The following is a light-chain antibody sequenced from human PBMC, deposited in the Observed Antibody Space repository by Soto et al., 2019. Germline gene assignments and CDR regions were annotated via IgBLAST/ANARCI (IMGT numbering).Light chain of an antibody. Sequence: DIQMTQSPSSLSASVGDRVTITCRASENIDRYLNWYQQRPGKAPELLISAASSLQSGVPSRFSGGGSGTDFTLTISSLQPEDFATYYCQQSYSNPRTFGQGTKVEIK. V-gene: IGKV1-39*01. CDR3: QQSYSNPRT. J-gene: IGKJ1*01. CDR1: ENIDRY. CDR2: AAS.